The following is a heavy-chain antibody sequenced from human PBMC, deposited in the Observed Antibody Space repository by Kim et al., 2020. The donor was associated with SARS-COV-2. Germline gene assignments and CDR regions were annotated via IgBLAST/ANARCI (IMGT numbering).Heavy chain of an antibody. CDR2: TNQDGSEK. D-gene: IGHD3-16*01. CDR3: ARETGGVLWGSLDY. V-gene: IGHV3-7*01. J-gene: IGHJ4*02. Sequence: GGSLRLSCAASGFTFSTYWMNWVRQAPGKGLEWVANTNQDGSEKYYVDSVKGRFTISRDNAKNSMFLQMNSLRAEDTAVYYCARETGGVLWGSLDYWGQGTLVTVSS. CDR1: GFTFSTYW.